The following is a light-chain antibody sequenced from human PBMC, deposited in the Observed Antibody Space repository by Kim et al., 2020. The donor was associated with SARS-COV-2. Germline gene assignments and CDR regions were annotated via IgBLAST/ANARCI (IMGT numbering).Light chain of an antibody. CDR3: AAWDDSFWV. Sequence: PGQRFTLSCSGSSPNLGRHSVYWYPRLPGTAPKLLLYRNNQRPSGVPDRFSGSKFGTSASLAISGLRSEDEADYYCAAWDDSFWVFGGGTQLTVL. CDR1: SPNLGRHS. V-gene: IGLV1-47*01. J-gene: IGLJ3*02. CDR2: RNN.